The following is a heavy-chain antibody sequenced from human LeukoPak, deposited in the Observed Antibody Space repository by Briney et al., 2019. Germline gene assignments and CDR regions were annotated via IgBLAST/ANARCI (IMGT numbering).Heavy chain of an antibody. CDR1: GFTFSSYE. CDR2: ISNSGSTI. CDR3: ARAMGYSGYDIDY. V-gene: IGHV3-48*03. J-gene: IGHJ4*02. Sequence: GGSLRLSCAASGFTFSSYEMNWVRQAPGKGLEWVSYISNSGSTIYYADSVKGRFTISRDNAKNSLYLQMNSLRAEDTAVYYCARAMGYSGYDIDYWGQGTLVTVSS. D-gene: IGHD5-12*01.